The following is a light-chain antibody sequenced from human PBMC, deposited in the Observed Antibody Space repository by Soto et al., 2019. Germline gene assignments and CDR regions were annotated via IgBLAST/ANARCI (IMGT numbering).Light chain of an antibody. J-gene: IGKJ2*01. Sequence: EIVMTQSPATLSVSPGETTRLSCRASQSINSDVAWYQQKVGQTPRLLIHGASTRATGVPARFSGSGSGTEFTLTISSLQSEDVSVYFCQHYNFWPHTFGQGTKVDIK. CDR2: GAS. CDR1: QSINSD. CDR3: QHYNFWPHT. V-gene: IGKV3-15*01.